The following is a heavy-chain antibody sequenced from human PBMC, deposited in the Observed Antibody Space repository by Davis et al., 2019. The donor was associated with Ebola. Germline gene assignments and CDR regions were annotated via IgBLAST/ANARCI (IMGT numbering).Heavy chain of an antibody. V-gene: IGHV3-30*02. J-gene: IGHJ3*02. CDR3: VKTRSNWWNDALEI. D-gene: IGHD2-8*02. CDR2: IRYDGSNK. CDR1: GFTLSNYG. Sequence: GESLKISCAASGFTLSNYGMHWVRQAPGKGLDWVAFIRYDGSNKYYGDSGKGRFTISRDNSKNTLDLQMNSLRPEDTAVYYCVKTRSNWWNDALEIWGRGTMVTVSS.